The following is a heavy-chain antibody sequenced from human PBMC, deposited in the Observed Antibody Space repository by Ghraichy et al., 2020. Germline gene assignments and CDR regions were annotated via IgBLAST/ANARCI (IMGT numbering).Heavy chain of an antibody. Sequence: SETLSLTCAVYGGSFSGYYWSWIRQPPGKGREGFGEINHSGSTNYNPSLKSRVTISVDTSKNQFSLKLSSVTAADTVAYYCAREFLRGFDYWGQGTLVTVSS. D-gene: IGHD5/OR15-5a*01. V-gene: IGHV4-34*01. CDR3: AREFLRGFDY. CDR1: GGSFSGYY. CDR2: INHSGST. J-gene: IGHJ4*02.